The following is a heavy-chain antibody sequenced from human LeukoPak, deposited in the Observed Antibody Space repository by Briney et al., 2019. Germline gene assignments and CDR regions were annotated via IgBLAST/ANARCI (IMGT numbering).Heavy chain of an antibody. CDR3: ARYRGYSYGYYFDY. Sequence: SETLSLTCAVSGGSISSSNWWSWVRQPPGKGLEWIGETYHSGSTNYNPSLKSRVTISVDKSKNQFSLKLSSETAADTAVYYCARYRGYSYGYYFDYWGQGTLVTVSS. V-gene: IGHV4-4*02. D-gene: IGHD5-18*01. CDR2: TYHSGST. J-gene: IGHJ4*02. CDR1: GGSISSSNW.